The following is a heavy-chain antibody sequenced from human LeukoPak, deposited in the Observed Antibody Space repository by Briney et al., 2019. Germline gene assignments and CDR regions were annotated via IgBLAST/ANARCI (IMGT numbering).Heavy chain of an antibody. CDR3: ARIEWERLGRAFDI. V-gene: IGHV3-53*01. CDR1: GFTVSDNY. J-gene: IGHJ3*02. D-gene: IGHD1-26*01. Sequence: GGSLRLSCAASGFTVSDNYMTWVRQAPGKGLEWVSSIYNTGATHYAESVRGRFTISRDNSKNTLFLQMNSLRAEDMAVYYCARIEWERLGRAFDIWGQGTMVTVSS. CDR2: IYNTGAT.